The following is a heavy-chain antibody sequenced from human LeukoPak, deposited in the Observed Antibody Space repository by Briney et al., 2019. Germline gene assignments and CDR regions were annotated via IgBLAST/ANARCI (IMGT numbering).Heavy chain of an antibody. D-gene: IGHD1-1*01. J-gene: IGHJ4*02. CDR2: IYWNDDD. Sequence: SGPTLVNPTETLTLTCTCSGFSVGSSGVAVGWIRQPPRKALEWLGHIYWNDDDRYSTSLRSRLTITRDTSENQVVLTMTNMDPVDTATYYCAHLTTSAYYYDYWGQGTLVTVSS. CDR1: GFSVGSSGVA. V-gene: IGHV2-5*01. CDR3: AHLTTSAYYYDY.